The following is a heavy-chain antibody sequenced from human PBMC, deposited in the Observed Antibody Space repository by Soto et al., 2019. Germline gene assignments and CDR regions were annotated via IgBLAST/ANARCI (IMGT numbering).Heavy chain of an antibody. J-gene: IGHJ4*02. CDR1: GFTFSNYA. Sequence: PGGSLRLSCAASGFTFSNYAMTWVRQAPGKGLEWVSSISGSDGNTYYADSVKGRFTISRDNSKNTLFLQMNSLRAEDTAVYHCAKALSITATRPVDHWGQGTPVTVSS. V-gene: IGHV3-23*01. D-gene: IGHD3-10*01. CDR3: AKALSITATRPVDH. CDR2: ISGSDGNT.